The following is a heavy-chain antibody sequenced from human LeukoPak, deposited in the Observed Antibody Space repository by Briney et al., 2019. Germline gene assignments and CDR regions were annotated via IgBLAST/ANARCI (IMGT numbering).Heavy chain of an antibody. CDR3: ARSDYGSGSYFGY. V-gene: IGHV4-59*08. Sequence: SETLSLTCTVSGGSLSSYYWSWIRQPPGKGLEWIGYIYYSGSTNYNPSLKSRVTISVDTSKNQFSLKLSSVTAADTAVYYCARSDYGSGSYFGYWGQGTLVTVSS. J-gene: IGHJ4*02. CDR2: IYYSGST. CDR1: GGSLSSYY. D-gene: IGHD3-10*01.